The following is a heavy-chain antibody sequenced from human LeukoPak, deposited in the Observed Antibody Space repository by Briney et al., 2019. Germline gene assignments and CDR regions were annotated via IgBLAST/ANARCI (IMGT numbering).Heavy chain of an antibody. V-gene: IGHV4-34*01. CDR1: GGSFSGYY. J-gene: IGHJ5*02. D-gene: IGHD2-15*01. Sequence: SETLSLTCAVYGGSFSGYYWSWIRQPPGKGLEWMGEINHSGSTNYNPSLKSRVTISVDTSKNQFSLKLSSVTAADTAVYYCARGLKFCSGGSCYGNWFDPWGQGTLVTVSS. CDR2: INHSGST. CDR3: ARGLKFCSGGSCYGNWFDP.